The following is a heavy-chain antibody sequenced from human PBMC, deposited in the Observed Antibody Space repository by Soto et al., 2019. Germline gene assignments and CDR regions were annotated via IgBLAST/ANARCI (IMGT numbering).Heavy chain of an antibody. V-gene: IGHV3-30*18. J-gene: IGHJ4*02. CDR2: VSNDGTHK. Sequence: QVQLVESGGGVVQPGRSLRLSCAASGFTFSSYGMHWVRRAPGKGLEWVTFVSNDGTHKYYADSVKGRFTISRDNSKNTVYLQLSSLRAEDTAVYYCAKVKDSSGSYYQPCAYWGQGSLVTVSS. CDR3: AKVKDSSGSYYQPCAY. D-gene: IGHD1-26*01. CDR1: GFTFSSYG.